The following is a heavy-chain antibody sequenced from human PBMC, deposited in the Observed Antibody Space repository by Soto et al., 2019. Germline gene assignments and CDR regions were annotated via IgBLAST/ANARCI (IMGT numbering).Heavy chain of an antibody. J-gene: IGHJ4*02. Sequence: GGSLRLSCAASGFTFSSYEMNWVRQAPGKGLEWVSYISSSGSTIYYADSVKGRFTISRDNAKNSLYLQMNSLRAEDTAVYYCARVQGPYGSGRYIYWGQGTMVTVSS. CDR3: ARVQGPYGSGRYIY. D-gene: IGHD3-10*01. CDR2: ISSSGSTI. V-gene: IGHV3-48*03. CDR1: GFTFSSYE.